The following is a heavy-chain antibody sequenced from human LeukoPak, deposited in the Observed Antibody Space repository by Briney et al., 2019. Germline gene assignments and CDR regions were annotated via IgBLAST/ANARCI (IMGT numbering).Heavy chain of an antibody. D-gene: IGHD2-21*01. CDR1: GFTFSSYW. CDR3: AKTARAYEY. CDR2: INPGGSSI. J-gene: IGHJ4*02. Sequence: GGSLRLSCAASGFTFSSYWMHWARQVPGKGLVWVSRINPGGSSIAYADSVKGRFTISRDNAKNALYLQMNSLRAEDTAVYYCAKTARAYEYWGQGTQVTVSS. V-gene: IGHV3-74*01.